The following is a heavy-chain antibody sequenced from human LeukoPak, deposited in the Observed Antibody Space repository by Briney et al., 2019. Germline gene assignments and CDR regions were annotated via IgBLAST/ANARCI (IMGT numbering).Heavy chain of an antibody. J-gene: IGHJ6*02. CDR2: ISYDGSNK. CDR3: ARATDGWFGELLLGQTYYGMDV. V-gene: IGHV3-30-3*01. D-gene: IGHD3-10*01. Sequence: GRSLRLSCAASGFTFSSYAMHWVRQAPGKGLEWVAVISYDGSNKYYADSVKGRFTISRDNAKNSLYLQMNSLRDEDTAVYYCARATDGWFGELLLGQTYYGMDVWGQGTTVTVSS. CDR1: GFTFSSYA.